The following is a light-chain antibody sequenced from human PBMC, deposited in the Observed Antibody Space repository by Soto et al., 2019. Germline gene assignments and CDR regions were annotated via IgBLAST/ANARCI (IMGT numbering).Light chain of an antibody. V-gene: IGKV1-5*01. CDR1: QSIGDS. J-gene: IGKJ1*01. CDR3: QQYNGYSRT. Sequence: DIQITQSPSTLSASVGDRVTITCRASQSIGDSLAWYQQKPGKAPYLLISDVSSLERGVPSRFSGSGSGTEFTLTISSMQPDDFATFYCQQYNGYSRTFGQGTKV. CDR2: DVS.